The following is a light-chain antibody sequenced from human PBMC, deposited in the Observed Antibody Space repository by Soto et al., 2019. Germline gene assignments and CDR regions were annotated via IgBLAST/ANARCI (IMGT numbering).Light chain of an antibody. CDR2: LGS. CDR1: QSLLHSDGYNY. CDR3: MQALQSPLT. V-gene: IGKV2-28*01. Sequence: DIVMTQATLSLPVTPGEPASISCRSGQSLLHSDGYNYLDWYLQKPGQSPQLLIYLGSNRASGVPDRFSGSGSGTDFTLKISRVEDEDVGVYYCMQALQSPLTFGGGTKVEIK. J-gene: IGKJ4*01.